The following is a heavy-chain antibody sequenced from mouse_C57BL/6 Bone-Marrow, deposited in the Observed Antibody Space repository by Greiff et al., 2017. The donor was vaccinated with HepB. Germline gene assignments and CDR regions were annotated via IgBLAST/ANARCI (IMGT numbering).Heavy chain of an antibody. Sequence: VQLQEPGAELVMPGASVKLSCKASGYTFTSYWMHWVKQRPGQGLEWIGEIDPSDSYTNYNQKFKGKSTLTVDKSSSTAYMQLSSLTSEDSAVYYCARWAVTTGYFDYWGQGTTLTVSS. V-gene: IGHV1-69*01. CDR3: ARWAVTTGYFDY. D-gene: IGHD1-1*01. CDR2: IDPSDSYT. J-gene: IGHJ2*01. CDR1: GYTFTSYW.